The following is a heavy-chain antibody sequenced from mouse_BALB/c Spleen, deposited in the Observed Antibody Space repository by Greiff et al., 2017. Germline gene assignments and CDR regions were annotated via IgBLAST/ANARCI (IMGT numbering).Heavy chain of an antibody. CDR3: ARDRVPIYYYGSSSLYAMDY. CDR1: GFSLTSYG. CDR2: IWAGGST. D-gene: IGHD1-1*01. J-gene: IGHJ4*01. V-gene: IGHV2-9*02. Sequence: QVQLKESGPGLVAPSQSLSITCTVSGFSLTSYGVHWVRQPPGKGLEWLGVIWAGGSTNYNSALMSRLSISKDNSKSQVFLKMNSLQTDDTAMYYCARDRVPIYYYGSSSLYAMDYWGQGTSGTVSS.